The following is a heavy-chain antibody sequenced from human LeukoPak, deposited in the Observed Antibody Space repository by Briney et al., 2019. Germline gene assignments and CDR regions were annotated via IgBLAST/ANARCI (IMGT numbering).Heavy chain of an antibody. CDR3: ARDPGAAFDF. D-gene: IGHD1-26*01. J-gene: IGHJ4*02. CDR1: GFTFSSYA. Sequence: PGGSLRLSCAASGFTFSSYAMHWVRQAPGKGLEWVAVISYDGSNKYYADSVKGRFTISRDNSKNTLYLQMNSLRAEDTAAYYCARDPGAAFDFWGQGTLVTVSS. CDR2: ISYDGSNK. V-gene: IGHV3-30-3*01.